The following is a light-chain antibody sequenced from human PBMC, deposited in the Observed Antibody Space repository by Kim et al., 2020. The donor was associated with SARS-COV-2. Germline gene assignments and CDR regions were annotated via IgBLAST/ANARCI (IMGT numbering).Light chain of an antibody. CDR2: AAS. J-gene: IGKJ3*01. CDR3: QKFDSAPFT. V-gene: IGKV1-27*01. Sequence: ASVGDRITITCRASQGIRRYLAWYQQKPGKVPILLISAASTLQSGVPSRFSGSGSGTDFTLTITSLQAEDVATYYCQKFDSAPFTFGPGTKVDIK. CDR1: QGIRRY.